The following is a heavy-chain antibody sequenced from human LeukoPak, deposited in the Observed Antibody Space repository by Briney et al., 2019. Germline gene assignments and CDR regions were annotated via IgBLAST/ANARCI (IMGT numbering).Heavy chain of an antibody. J-gene: IGHJ4*02. V-gene: IGHV4-59*01. Sequence: SETLSLTCTVSGGSISTYYWSWIRQPPGKGLEWVGYIYYSGGTNYNPSLKSRLTISVDTSKNQFSLRLSSVTAADTAVYYCARSPTGGSPFFDYWGQGTLVTVSS. CDR1: GGSISTYY. D-gene: IGHD2-15*01. CDR2: IYYSGGT. CDR3: ARSPTGGSPFFDY.